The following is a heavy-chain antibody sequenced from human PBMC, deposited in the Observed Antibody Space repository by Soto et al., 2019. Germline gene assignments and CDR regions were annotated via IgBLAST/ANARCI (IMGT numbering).Heavy chain of an antibody. V-gene: IGHV3-23*01. Sequence: PGGSLRLSCVASGLTFISHAMVWVRQAPGKGLEWVSTITSNSGSSDYGDSVKGRFTISRDNAESTLYLQMNSLRVEDTATYYCAKSPQWPNRYFDFWGQGTLVTVSS. CDR2: ITSNSGSS. CDR3: AKSPQWPNRYFDF. CDR1: GLTFISHA. J-gene: IGHJ4*02. D-gene: IGHD6-19*01.